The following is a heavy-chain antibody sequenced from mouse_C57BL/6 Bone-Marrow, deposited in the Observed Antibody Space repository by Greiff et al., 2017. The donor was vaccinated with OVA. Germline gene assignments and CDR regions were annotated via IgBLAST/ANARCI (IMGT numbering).Heavy chain of an antibody. CDR2: ISDGGSYT. CDR3: ARVYPYAVDY. J-gene: IGHJ4*01. Sequence: DVKLVESGGGLVKPGGSLKLSCAASGFTFSSYAMSWVRQTPEKRLEWVATISDGGSYTYYPDNVKGRFTISRDNAKNNLYLQMSEVKSEDTDMYYWARVYPYAVDYWGQGTSVTVSS. D-gene: IGHD2-1*01. CDR1: GFTFSSYA. V-gene: IGHV5-4*03.